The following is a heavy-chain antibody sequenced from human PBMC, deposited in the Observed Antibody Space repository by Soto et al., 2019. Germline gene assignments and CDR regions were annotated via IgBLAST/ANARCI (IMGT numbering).Heavy chain of an antibody. D-gene: IGHD3-22*01. CDR2: ISSSSSYI. CDR3: ARGLHFYDSGGYYGY. CDR1: GFTFSSYS. J-gene: IGHJ4*02. Sequence: EVQLVESGGGLVKPGGSLRLSCAASGFTFSSYSMNWVRQAPGKGLEWVSSISSSSSYIYYADSVKGRFTISRDNAKNSLYLQMNSLRAEDTAVYYCARGLHFYDSGGYYGYWGQGTLVTVSS. V-gene: IGHV3-21*01.